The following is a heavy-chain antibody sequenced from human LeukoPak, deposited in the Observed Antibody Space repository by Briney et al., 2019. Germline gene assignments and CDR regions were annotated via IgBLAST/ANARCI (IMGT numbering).Heavy chain of an antibody. Sequence: GGSLRLSCAASGFTFSGYGMNWVRQAPGKGLEWVAVISVDGSDKYYADSVKGRFTISRDNSNNTLYLQMNSQRVEDTAMYYCARGSFFSTARWFDPWGQGTLVTVSS. CDR2: ISVDGSDK. V-gene: IGHV3-33*01. CDR1: GFTFSGYG. D-gene: IGHD3/OR15-3a*01. CDR3: ARGSFFSTARWFDP. J-gene: IGHJ5*02.